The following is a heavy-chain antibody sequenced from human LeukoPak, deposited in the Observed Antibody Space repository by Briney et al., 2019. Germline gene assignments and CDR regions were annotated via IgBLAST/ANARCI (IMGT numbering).Heavy chain of an antibody. CDR2: IKQDGSEK. D-gene: IGHD6-19*01. Sequence: GGSLRLSCAASGFTLSTYWMTWVRQAPGKGLEWVANIKQDGSEKYYVDSVKGRFTISRDNAKNSLYLQMNSLRAEDTAVYYCARAGSGWYKGNDYWGQGTLVTVSS. V-gene: IGHV3-7*01. CDR3: ARAGSGWYKGNDY. J-gene: IGHJ4*02. CDR1: GFTLSTYW.